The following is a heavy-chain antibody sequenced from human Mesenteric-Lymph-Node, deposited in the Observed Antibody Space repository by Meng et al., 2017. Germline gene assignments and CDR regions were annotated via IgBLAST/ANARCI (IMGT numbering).Heavy chain of an antibody. D-gene: IGHD6-19*01. CDR3: ARAGGSSGWYRSFAFDY. V-gene: IGHV4-34*01. CDR2: INHSGST. Sequence: HLQQWGAGRLKPSRTLALHEAVCRGSVSGYDWNRIRQPPGKGLEWIGEINHSGSTNYNPYLKSRVTISVDTSKNQFSLKLSSVTAADTAVYYCARAGGSSGWYRSFAFDYWGQGTLVTVSS. CDR1: RGSVSGYD. J-gene: IGHJ4*02.